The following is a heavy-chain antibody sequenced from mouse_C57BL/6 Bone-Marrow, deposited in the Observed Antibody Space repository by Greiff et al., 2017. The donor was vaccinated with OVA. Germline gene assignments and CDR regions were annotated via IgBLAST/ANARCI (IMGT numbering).Heavy chain of an antibody. CDR1: GFTFKNTY. V-gene: IGHV14-3*01. Sequence: EVQLKQSVAELVRPGASVKLSCTASGFTFKNTYMHWVKQRPEQGLEWIGRIDPANGNTNYAPKFQGKATLTADTSSNTAYLQLSSLTSEDNAIYCCANPSSCFDDWGQGTTLTVSA. CDR2: IDPANGNT. J-gene: IGHJ2*01. CDR3: ANPSSCFDD. D-gene: IGHD1-1*01.